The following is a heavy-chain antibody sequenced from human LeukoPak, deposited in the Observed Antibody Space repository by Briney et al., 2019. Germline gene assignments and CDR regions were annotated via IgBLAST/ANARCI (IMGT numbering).Heavy chain of an antibody. V-gene: IGHV4-39*07. CDR3: ARDRRITMVRGDDWFDP. CDR2: IYYNGFT. D-gene: IGHD3-10*01. Sequence: SETLSLTCTVAGGSISSSSYYWAWIRQPPGKGLEWIGSIYYNGFTYYNPSLKSRLTISVDTSKNQFSLKLSSVTAADTAVYYCARDRRITMVRGDDWFDPWGQGTLVTVSS. CDR1: GGSISSSSYY. J-gene: IGHJ5*02.